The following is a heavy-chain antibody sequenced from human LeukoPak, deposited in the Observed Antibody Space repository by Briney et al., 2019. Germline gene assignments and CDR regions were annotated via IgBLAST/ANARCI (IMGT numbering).Heavy chain of an antibody. CDR2: IYSGGST. Sequence: GGSLRLSCEASGFTVSSNYMSWVRRAPGKGLEWVSVIYSGGSTYYADSVKGRFTISRDNAKNSLYLQMNSLRAEDTAVYYCARDPPYGDYPYYYYGMDVWGQGTTVTVSS. J-gene: IGHJ6*02. V-gene: IGHV3-53*01. CDR3: ARDPPYGDYPYYYYGMDV. CDR1: GFTVSSNY. D-gene: IGHD4-17*01.